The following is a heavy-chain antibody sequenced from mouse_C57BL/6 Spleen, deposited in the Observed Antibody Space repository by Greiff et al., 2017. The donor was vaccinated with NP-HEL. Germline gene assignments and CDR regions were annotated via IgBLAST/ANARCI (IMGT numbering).Heavy chain of an antibody. Sequence: QVQLQQSGAELVRPGASVKLSCKASGYTFTDYYINWVKQRPGQGLEWIARIYPGSGNTYYNEKFKGKATLTAEKSSSTAYMQLSSLTSEDSAVYCCARENYYGNWYFDVWGTRTTVTVSS. CDR1: GYTFTDYY. J-gene: IGHJ1*03. CDR2: IYPGSGNT. CDR3: ARENYYGNWYFDV. V-gene: IGHV1-76*01. D-gene: IGHD1-1*01.